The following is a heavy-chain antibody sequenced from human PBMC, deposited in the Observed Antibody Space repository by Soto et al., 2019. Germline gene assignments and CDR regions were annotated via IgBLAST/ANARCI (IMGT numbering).Heavy chain of an antibody. CDR2: IYSGGST. Sequence: DVQLVESGGHLIQPGGSLRLSCAASGLTVSSNYMTWVRQAPGQGLEWGSVIYSGGSTYYADSVKGRFAISRDNSRNTVYLQMDSLRAEDTAVYYCARAHKWDEGYFDYWGRGTLVTVSS. V-gene: IGHV3-53*01. D-gene: IGHD1-26*01. CDR3: ARAHKWDEGYFDY. CDR1: GLTVSSNY. J-gene: IGHJ4*02.